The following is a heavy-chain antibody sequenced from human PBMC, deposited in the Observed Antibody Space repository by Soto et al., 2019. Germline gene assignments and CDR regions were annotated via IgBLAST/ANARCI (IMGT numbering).Heavy chain of an antibody. D-gene: IGHD3-3*01. Sequence: GGSLRLSCAASGFTVSSNYMSWVRQAPGKGLEWVSVIYSGGSTYYADSVKGRFTISRDNSKNTLYLQMNSLRAEDTAVYYCARVVFWSGYYRHNWFDPWGQGTLVTVSS. V-gene: IGHV3-66*01. CDR2: IYSGGST. CDR1: GFTVSSNY. J-gene: IGHJ5*02. CDR3: ARVVFWSGYYRHNWFDP.